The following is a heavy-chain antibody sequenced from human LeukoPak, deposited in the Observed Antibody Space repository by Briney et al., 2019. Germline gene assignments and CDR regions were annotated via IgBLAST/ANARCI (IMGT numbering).Heavy chain of an antibody. CDR2: ISGGGSTY. V-gene: IGHV3-48*03. CDR1: GFPFSDYE. J-gene: IGHJ4*02. D-gene: IGHD2-21*02. Sequence: PGGSLRLSWAASGFPFSDYELSWVRQAPGKGLEWLSWISGGGSTYYNADSVGGRFTISRDNARNSLYLQMDSLRSEDTAIYYCARESMDTGGDCSIDYWGQGTLVTVSS. CDR3: ARESMDTGGDCSIDY.